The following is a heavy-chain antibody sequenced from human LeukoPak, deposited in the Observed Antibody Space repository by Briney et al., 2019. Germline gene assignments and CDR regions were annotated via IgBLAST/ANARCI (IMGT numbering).Heavy chain of an antibody. J-gene: IGHJ6*02. D-gene: IGHD2-15*01. CDR3: ARDMVVAARGGMDV. CDR1: GFTFSDYY. Sequence: PGGSLRLSCAASGFTFSDYYMSWIRQAPGKGLEWVSYISSSSSYTNYADSVKGRFTISRDNAKNSLYLQMNSLRAEDTAVYYCARDMVVAARGGMDVWGQGTTVTVSS. CDR2: ISSSSSYT. V-gene: IGHV3-11*06.